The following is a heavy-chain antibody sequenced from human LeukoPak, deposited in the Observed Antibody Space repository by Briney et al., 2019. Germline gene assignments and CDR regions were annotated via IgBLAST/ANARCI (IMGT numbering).Heavy chain of an antibody. CDR1: GFTFSGSA. V-gene: IGHV3-73*01. CDR3: AKGRGPYGDYDFDY. J-gene: IGHJ4*02. CDR2: IDKKDKGYATAT. D-gene: IGHD4-17*01. Sequence: GGSLRLSCAASGFTFSGSAIHWVRQSSGKGLEWVGQIDKKDKGYATATAYAASVKGRFTISRDDSINTAYLQMKSLRAEDTAVYYCAKGRGPYGDYDFDYWGQGTLVTVSS.